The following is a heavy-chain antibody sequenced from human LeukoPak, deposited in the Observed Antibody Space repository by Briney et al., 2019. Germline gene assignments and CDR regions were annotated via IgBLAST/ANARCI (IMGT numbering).Heavy chain of an antibody. CDR3: ARNGVTTPGMDV. CDR1: GYSFTSYA. Sequence: ASVKVSCKASGYSFTSYAVHWVRQAPGQKLEWMGWINAGSANTKYSQKFQGRVTFTSDTSADTAYMELNSLRSEDTAVYYCARNGVTTPGMDVWGQGTTVSAS. D-gene: IGHD3-22*01. CDR2: INAGSANT. J-gene: IGHJ6*02. V-gene: IGHV1-3*01.